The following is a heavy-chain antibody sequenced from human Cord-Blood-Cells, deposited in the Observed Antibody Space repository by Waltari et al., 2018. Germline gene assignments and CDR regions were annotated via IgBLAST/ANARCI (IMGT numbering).Heavy chain of an antibody. CDR2: INPNSGGT. V-gene: IGHV1-2*02. Sequence: QVQLVQSGAEVKKPGASVKVSCKASGYTFTGYYMHWARQAPGQGLEWMGWINPNSGGTKYAQKFQGRVTMNRSTSISTAYREVGRVRSDDTAVYYCARDCPYSSSGGSMDYWGQGTLVTVSS. CDR3: ARDCPYSSSGGSMDY. D-gene: IGHD6-6*01. CDR1: GYTFTGYY. J-gene: IGHJ4*02.